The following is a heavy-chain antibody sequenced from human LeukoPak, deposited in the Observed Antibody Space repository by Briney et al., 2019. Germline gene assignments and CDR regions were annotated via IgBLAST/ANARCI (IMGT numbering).Heavy chain of an antibody. J-gene: IGHJ4*02. CDR1: EFTFSSYA. CDR2: ISYDGSNK. D-gene: IGHD3-22*01. CDR3: AREGVPWGYYYDSSGYYY. Sequence: PGGSLRLSCAASEFTFSSYAMHWVRQAPGKGLEWVAVISYDGSNKYYADSVKGRFTISRDNSKNTLYLQMNSLRAEDTAVYYCAREGVPWGYYYDSSGYYYWGQGTLVTVSS. V-gene: IGHV3-30-3*01.